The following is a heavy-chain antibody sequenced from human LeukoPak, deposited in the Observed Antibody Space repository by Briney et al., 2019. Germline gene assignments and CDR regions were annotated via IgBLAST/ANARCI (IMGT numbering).Heavy chain of an antibody. CDR3: ARDPNGDYIGTFDM. V-gene: IGHV3-23*01. J-gene: IGHJ3*02. Sequence: GGCLRLSCAVSEFTFSSYGMSWVRQAPGKGLEWVSSISGSGGSTQYADSVQGRFAISRDNSKNTLYLQMNSLRVEDTAMYFCARDPNGDYIGTFDMWGRGTMVSVSS. CDR1: EFTFSSYG. D-gene: IGHD4-17*01. CDR2: ISGSGGST.